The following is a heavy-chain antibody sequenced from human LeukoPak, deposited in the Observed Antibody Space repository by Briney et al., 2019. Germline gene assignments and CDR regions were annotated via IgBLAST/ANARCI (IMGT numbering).Heavy chain of an antibody. J-gene: IGHJ4*02. D-gene: IGHD3-22*01. CDR2: TSYDGGNE. CDR1: GFTLCKFT. Sequence: TLCPSPAVSGFTLCKFTMYWGRQPPGKGLEWVAVTSYDGGNEYYAEAVEGRFTISRDNSKNTLYLQINSLRGEDTAVYYCARDLDDSSGSYLDYWGQGTLVTVSS. CDR3: ARDLDDSSGSYLDY. V-gene: IGHV3-30*03.